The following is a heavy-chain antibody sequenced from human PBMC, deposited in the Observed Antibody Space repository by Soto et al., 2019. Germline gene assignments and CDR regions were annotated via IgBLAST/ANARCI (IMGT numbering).Heavy chain of an antibody. CDR1: GFTVSSNY. V-gene: IGHV3-53*02. D-gene: IGHD6-6*01. J-gene: IGHJ4*02. Sequence: EVQLVETGGGLIQPGGSLRLSCAASGFTVSSNYMNWVRQAPGKGLEWLSIIYRDGTTYYEDAVKGRFTISRENFKKTLYRQMNNLRAEDTAVYYCAILSNWGQGTLVPVSS. CDR2: IYRDGTT. CDR3: AILSN.